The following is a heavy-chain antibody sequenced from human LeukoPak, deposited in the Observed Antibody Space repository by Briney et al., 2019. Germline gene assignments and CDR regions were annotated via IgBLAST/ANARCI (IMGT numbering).Heavy chain of an antibody. CDR3: STAKFDN. CDR1: GFPLSSYS. V-gene: IGHV3-48*01. J-gene: IGHJ4*02. CDR2: INIDSITV. Sequence: GESLKISCAASGFPLSSYSINWVRQAPGKGLEWASYINIDSITVNYADSVKGRFTISRDNAKNSLYLQMNSLRAEDTAVYYCSTAKFDNWGQGTLVTVSS.